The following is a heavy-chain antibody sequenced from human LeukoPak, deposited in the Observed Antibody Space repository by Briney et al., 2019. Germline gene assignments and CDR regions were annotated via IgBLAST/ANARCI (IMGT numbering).Heavy chain of an antibody. V-gene: IGHV1-8*01. J-gene: IGHJ4*02. CDR1: GYTFTSYD. D-gene: IGHD2-8*01. CDR2: MNPNSGNT. CDR3: ARGHGPPTDCTNGVCYTRGYFDY. Sequence: ASVKVSYKASGYTFTSYDINWVRQATGQGLEWMGWMNPNSGNTGYAQKFQGRVTMTRNTSISTAYMELSSLRSEDTAVYYCARGHGPPTDCTNGVCYTRGYFDYWGQGTLVTVSS.